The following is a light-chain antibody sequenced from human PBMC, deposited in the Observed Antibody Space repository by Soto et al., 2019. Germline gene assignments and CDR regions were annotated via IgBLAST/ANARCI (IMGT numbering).Light chain of an antibody. V-gene: IGKV3-15*01. CDR1: QSVSSN. J-gene: IGKJ4*01. CDR3: QQYHMWPLT. Sequence: EMVMTQSPATLSMSPGERATLSCGASQSVSSNLAWYQQKPGQAPRLLIYGASTRAGGIPARFSGSGSGTEFTLTISSLQSEDVGVYFCQQYHMWPLTSGGGTKVEI. CDR2: GAS.